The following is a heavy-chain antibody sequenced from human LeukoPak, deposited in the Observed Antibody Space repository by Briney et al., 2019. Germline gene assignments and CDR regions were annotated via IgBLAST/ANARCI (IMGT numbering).Heavy chain of an antibody. J-gene: IGHJ4*02. D-gene: IGHD4-17*01. V-gene: IGHV4-39*07. CDR2: INHSGST. CDR3: ARGRAYGDYDY. Sequence: PSETLSLTCTVSGGSISSGGYYWSWIRQPPGKGLEWIGEINHSGSTNYNPSLKSRVTISVDTSKNQFSLKLSSVTAADTAVYYCARGRAYGDYDYWGQGTLVTVSS. CDR1: GGSISSGGYY.